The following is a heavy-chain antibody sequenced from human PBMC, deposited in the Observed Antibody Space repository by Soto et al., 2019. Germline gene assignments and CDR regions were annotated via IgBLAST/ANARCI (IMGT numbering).Heavy chain of an antibody. CDR2: ISDSGST. J-gene: IGHJ4*02. V-gene: IGHV3-23*01. CDR1: GFTFSNHA. Sequence: EVQLLESGGALVQPGGSLRLSCAASGFTFSNHAMNWVRQAPGKGLEWVSTISDSGSTYYADSVKGRFTISRDNSKNTLYLQMNSRRAEDTAGYYCARDPGGHYCTSTSCLYVFDLWGQGTLVIVSS. D-gene: IGHD2-2*01. CDR3: ARDPGGHYCTSTSCLYVFDL.